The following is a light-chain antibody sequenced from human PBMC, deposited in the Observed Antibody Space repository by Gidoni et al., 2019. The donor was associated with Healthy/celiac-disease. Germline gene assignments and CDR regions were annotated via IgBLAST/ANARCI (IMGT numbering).Light chain of an antibody. CDR3: QQSYSNQDT. Sequence: DIQLTLSPSSLSASVGDRVTITCRASQSISSYLNWYQQKPGKAPKLLIYAASSLQSGVPSRFSGSGPGTDFTLTISSLQPEDCATYYCQQSYSNQDTFGQGTKLEIK. CDR2: AAS. CDR1: QSISSY. J-gene: IGKJ2*01. V-gene: IGKV1-39*01.